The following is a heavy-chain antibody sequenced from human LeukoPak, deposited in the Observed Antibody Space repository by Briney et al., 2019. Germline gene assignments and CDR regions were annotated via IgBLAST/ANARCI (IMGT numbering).Heavy chain of an antibody. CDR1: GYTFTSYG. CDR2: ISAYNGNT. J-gene: IGHJ4*02. D-gene: IGHD3-16*01. CDR3: ARGTPGDDYVWGSPPEFDY. Sequence: ASVKVSCKASGYTFTSYGISRVRQAPGQGLEWMGWISAYNGNTNYAQKLQGRVTMTTDTSTSTAYMELRSLRSDDTAVYYCARGTPGDDYVWGSPPEFDYWGQGTLVTVSS. V-gene: IGHV1-18*01.